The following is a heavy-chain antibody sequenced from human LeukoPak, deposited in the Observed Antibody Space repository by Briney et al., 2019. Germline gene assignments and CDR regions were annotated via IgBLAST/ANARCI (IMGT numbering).Heavy chain of an antibody. CDR1: GFTFSSYA. D-gene: IGHD2-2*01. V-gene: IGHV3-30-3*01. Sequence: GGSLRLSCAASGFTFSSYAMHWVRQAPGKGLEWVAVISYDGSNQYYADSVNGRFTISRDNSKNTLYLQMNSLRAEDTAVYYCTKDHLSSTSPYDAFDIWGQGTLVTVSS. CDR2: ISYDGSNQ. CDR3: TKDHLSSTSPYDAFDI. J-gene: IGHJ3*02.